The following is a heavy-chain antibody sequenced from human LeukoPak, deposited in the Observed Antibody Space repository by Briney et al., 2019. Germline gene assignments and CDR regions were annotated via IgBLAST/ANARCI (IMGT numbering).Heavy chain of an antibody. Sequence: GGSLRLSCVASGFILSSYGMSWVRQAPGKGLEWVSAISGSGDSTFYADSVKGRSTISRDNSKNTLYLQMSSLRAEDRAVYYCAKYYYDGTGSNLFDYWGQGTLVTVSS. CDR1: GFILSSYG. V-gene: IGHV3-23*01. CDR2: ISGSGDST. CDR3: AKYYYDGTGSNLFDY. J-gene: IGHJ4*02. D-gene: IGHD3-22*01.